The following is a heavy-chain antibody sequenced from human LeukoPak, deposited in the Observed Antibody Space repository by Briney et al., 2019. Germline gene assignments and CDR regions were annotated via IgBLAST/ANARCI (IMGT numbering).Heavy chain of an antibody. J-gene: IGHJ6*03. D-gene: IGHD2-8*01. CDR3: ARDRVMRGMDYYYYMDV. Sequence: GGSLRLSCAASGFTFSSYAMPWVRQAPGKGLEWVAVISYDGSNKYYADSVKGRFTISRDNSKNTLYLQMNSLRAEDTAVYYCARDRVMRGMDYYYYMDVWGKGTTVTVSS. CDR1: GFTFSSYA. V-gene: IGHV3-30*01. CDR2: ISYDGSNK.